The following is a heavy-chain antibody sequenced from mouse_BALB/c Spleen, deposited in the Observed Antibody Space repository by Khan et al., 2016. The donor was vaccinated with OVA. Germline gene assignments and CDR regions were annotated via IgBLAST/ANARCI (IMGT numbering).Heavy chain of an antibody. CDR2: IWSAGST. J-gene: IGHJ3*01. Sequence: QVQLKESGPGLVAPSQSLSITCTVSGFSLDKYSVHWIRQSPGKGLEWLGVIWSAGSTDYNAALISRLTITKDNYRSQVFFKVNSLQPNDTAICYCARRGYDYGRGALFVYWGQGTLVTVSA. CDR1: GFSLDKYS. V-gene: IGHV2-2*02. D-gene: IGHD2-4*01. CDR3: ARRGYDYGRGALFVY.